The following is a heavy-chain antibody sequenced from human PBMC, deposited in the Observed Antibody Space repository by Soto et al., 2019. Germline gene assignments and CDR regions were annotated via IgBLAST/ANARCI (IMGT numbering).Heavy chain of an antibody. CDR1: GFTFSSYW. V-gene: IGHV3-74*01. D-gene: IGHD6-6*01. CDR2: IYTDGSST. CDR3: ARDQARAWAFLFDC. Sequence: EVQLVESGGGLVQPGGSLRLSCAASGFTFSSYWMYWVRQAPGKGLVWVSRIYTDGSSTSYADSVKGRFTISRDNAKKLLYLQRKSLRAEDTGGYFCARDQARAWAFLFDCRGQGTLVNVS. J-gene: IGHJ4*02.